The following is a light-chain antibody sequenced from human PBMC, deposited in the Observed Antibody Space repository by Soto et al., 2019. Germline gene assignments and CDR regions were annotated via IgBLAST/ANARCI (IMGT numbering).Light chain of an antibody. CDR2: DVS. CDR1: ISDVGGYNF. V-gene: IGLV2-14*03. J-gene: IGLJ1*01. CDR3: SSFTGTNYV. Sequence: SALPRPASVSGAPGQSSTLSCPGTISDVGGYNFVSWYQQYPGKAPKLMICDVSNRPSGVSNRFSGSKSGNTASLTISGLQAQDAADYYCSSFTGTNYVFGTGTKVTVL.